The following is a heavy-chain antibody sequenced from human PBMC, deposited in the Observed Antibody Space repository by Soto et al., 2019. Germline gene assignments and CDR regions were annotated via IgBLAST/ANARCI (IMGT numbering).Heavy chain of an antibody. V-gene: IGHV4-30-2*01. D-gene: IGHD4-17*01. J-gene: IGHJ4*02. CDR3: ARASTTVTTLDY. CDR1: GGSISSGGYS. CDR2: IYHSGST. Sequence: QLQLQESGSGLVKPSQTLSLTCAVSGGSISSGGYSWSWIRQPPGKGLEWIGYIYHSGSTYYNPSLKGPVTTSVASSKTQFSLQLSSVTAADTAVYSCARASTTVTTLDYWGQGTLVTVSS.